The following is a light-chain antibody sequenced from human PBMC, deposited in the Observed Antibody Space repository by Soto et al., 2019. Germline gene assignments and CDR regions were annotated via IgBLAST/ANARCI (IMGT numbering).Light chain of an antibody. CDR1: QSFSTSH. Sequence: EIVLTQSPGTLSLSPGERATLSCRASQSFSTSHLAWYQQKPGQAPRLLIFAASSRASGIPDRFSGSGSGTDFTLTIDRLEPEDFAVYYCQQYSTSPLTFGGGTKVDIK. CDR2: AAS. V-gene: IGKV3-20*01. J-gene: IGKJ4*01. CDR3: QQYSTSPLT.